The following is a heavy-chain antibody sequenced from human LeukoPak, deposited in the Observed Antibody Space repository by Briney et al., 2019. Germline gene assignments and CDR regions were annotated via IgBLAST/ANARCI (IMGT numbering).Heavy chain of an antibody. Sequence: SETLSLTCAVYGGSFSGYYWSWIRQPPGKGLEWIGEINHSGSTNYNPSLKSRVTISVDTSKNQFSLKLSSVTAADTAVYYCARGELELPNPFDYWGQGTLVTVSS. CDR3: ARGELELPNPFDY. V-gene: IGHV4-34*01. J-gene: IGHJ4*02. CDR2: INHSGST. CDR1: GGSFSGYY. D-gene: IGHD1-7*01.